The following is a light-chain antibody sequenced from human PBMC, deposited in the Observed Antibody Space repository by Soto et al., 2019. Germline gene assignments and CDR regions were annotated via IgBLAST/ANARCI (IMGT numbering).Light chain of an antibody. CDR2: DAS. J-gene: IGKJ5*01. CDR3: QQRSNWPT. V-gene: IGKV3D-20*02. Sequence: EIVLTQSPGTLSLSPGERATLSCRASQSVSSSYLAWYQQKPGQAPRLLIYDASNRATGIPARFSGSGSGTDFTLTISSLEPEDFAVYYCQQRSNWPTFGQGTLLEI. CDR1: QSVSSSY.